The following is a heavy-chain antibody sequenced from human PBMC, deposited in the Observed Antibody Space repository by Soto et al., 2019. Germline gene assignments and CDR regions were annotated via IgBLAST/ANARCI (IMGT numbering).Heavy chain of an antibody. Sequence: LRLSCAASGFTFSAYEMNWVRQAPGKGLEWVSYISSSGNTIYYADSVKGRFTISRDNAKNSLFLQMNSLRVEDTAFYYCARSPFLECNWAQGTLVTVSS. CDR3: ARSPFLECN. J-gene: IGHJ4*02. CDR2: ISSSGNTI. V-gene: IGHV3-48*03. D-gene: IGHD3-3*02. CDR1: GFTFSAYE.